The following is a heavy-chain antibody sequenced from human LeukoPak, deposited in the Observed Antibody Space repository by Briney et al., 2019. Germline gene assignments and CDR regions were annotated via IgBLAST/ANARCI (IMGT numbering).Heavy chain of an antibody. D-gene: IGHD5-18*01. Sequence: GASVKVSCKASGYTFTGYYMHWVRQAPGQGLEWMGRINPNSGGTNYAQKFQGRVTMTRDTSISTAYMELGRLRSDDTAVYYCARGPPPGYSYAKWYYMDVWGKGTTVTVSS. CDR1: GYTFTGYY. J-gene: IGHJ6*03. CDR2: INPNSGGT. CDR3: ARGPPPGYSYAKWYYMDV. V-gene: IGHV1-2*06.